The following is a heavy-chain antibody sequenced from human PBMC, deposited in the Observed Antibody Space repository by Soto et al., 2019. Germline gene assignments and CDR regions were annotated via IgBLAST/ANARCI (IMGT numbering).Heavy chain of an antibody. CDR2: ISGSGGST. J-gene: IGHJ4*02. CDR1: GFTFSSYA. Sequence: GGSLRLSCAASGFTFSSYAMSWVRQAPGKGLEWVSAISGSGGSTYYADSVKGRFTISRHNSKNTLYLQMNSLRAEDSAIYYCTRQRRSGSAHRLVEHWGQGTLVTVSS. CDR3: TRQRRSGSAHRLVEH. D-gene: IGHD3-10*01. V-gene: IGHV3-23*01.